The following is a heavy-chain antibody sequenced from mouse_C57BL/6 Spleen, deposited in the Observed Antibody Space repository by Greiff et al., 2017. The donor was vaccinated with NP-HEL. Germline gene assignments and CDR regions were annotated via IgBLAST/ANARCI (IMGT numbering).Heavy chain of an antibody. D-gene: IGHD3-2*02. CDR2: IYPRAGST. Sequence: VQLQQSGPELVKPGASVKLSCKASGYTFTSYDINWVKQRPGQGLEWIGWIYPRAGSTKYNEKFKGKATLTVDTSSSTAYMELHSLTSEDSAVYFCARSDSSGYVGAYWGQGTLVTVSA. CDR1: GYTFTSYD. CDR3: ARSDSSGYVGAY. J-gene: IGHJ3*01. V-gene: IGHV1-85*01.